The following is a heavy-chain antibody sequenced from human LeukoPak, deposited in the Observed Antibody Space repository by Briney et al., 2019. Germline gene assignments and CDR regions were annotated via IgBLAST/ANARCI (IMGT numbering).Heavy chain of an antibody. Sequence: SETLSLTCTVSGGSISSYYWSWIRQPPGKGLEWIGRIYTSGSTNYNPSLKSRVTISVDTSKNQFSLKLSSVTAADTAVYYCARYFDWFGSYFDYWGQGTLVTVSS. CDR2: IYTSGST. CDR1: GGSISSYY. D-gene: IGHD3-9*01. J-gene: IGHJ4*02. V-gene: IGHV4-4*08. CDR3: ARYFDWFGSYFDY.